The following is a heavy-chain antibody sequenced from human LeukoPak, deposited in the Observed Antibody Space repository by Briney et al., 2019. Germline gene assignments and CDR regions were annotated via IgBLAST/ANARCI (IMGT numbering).Heavy chain of an antibody. CDR3: ARSGSGYLRYYFDY. CDR1: GGSISSSSYY. D-gene: IGHD5-12*01. CDR2: MYSSGST. V-gene: IGHV4-39*07. Sequence: SETLSLTCTVSGGSISSSSYYWGWIRQPPGKGLEWIGSMYSSGSTHYNPSLKSRVTISVDTSKNQFSLKLSSVTAADTAVYYCARSGSGYLRYYFDYWGQGTLVTVSS. J-gene: IGHJ4*02.